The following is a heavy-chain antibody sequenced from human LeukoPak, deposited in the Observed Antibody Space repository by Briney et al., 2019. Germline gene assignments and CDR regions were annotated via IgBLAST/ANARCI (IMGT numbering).Heavy chain of an antibody. D-gene: IGHD3-9*01. V-gene: IGHV4-59*01. CDR3: ARELRYFDWPDAFDI. CDR1: GGSISSYY. J-gene: IGHJ3*02. Sequence: SETLSLTCTVSGGSISSYYWSWIRQPPGKGLEWIGYIYYSGSTNYNPSLKSRVTISVDTSKNQFSLKLSSVTAADTAVYYCARELRYFDWPDAFDIRGQGTMVTVSS. CDR2: IYYSGST.